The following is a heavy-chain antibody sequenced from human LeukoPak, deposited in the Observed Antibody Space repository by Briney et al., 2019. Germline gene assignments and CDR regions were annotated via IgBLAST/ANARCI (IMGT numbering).Heavy chain of an antibody. V-gene: IGHV3-21*01. D-gene: IGHD2-15*01. Sequence: GGSLRLSCAASGFTFSSYSMNWVRQAPGKGLEGVSSISCSSSYIYYASSVKGRFTIPRDNAKNSQYLQTNRLRAEDTAVYYCAREAGYCSGGSCYSRKQNYYYYYSMDVWGQGTTVTVSS. CDR3: AREAGYCSGGSCYSRKQNYYYYYSMDV. CDR2: ISCSSSYI. J-gene: IGHJ6*02. CDR1: GFTFSSYS.